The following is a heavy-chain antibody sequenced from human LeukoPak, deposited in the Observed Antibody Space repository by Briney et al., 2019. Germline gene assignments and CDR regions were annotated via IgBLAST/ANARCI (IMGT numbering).Heavy chain of an antibody. V-gene: IGHV3-21*01. CDR3: ARVDGEDESDYCYGMDV. CDR2: ISSSSSYI. J-gene: IGHJ6*02. CDR1: GFTFSSYS. D-gene: IGHD4-17*01. Sequence: GGSLRLSCAASGFTFSSYSMNWVRQAPGKGLEWVSSISSSSSYIYYADSVKGRFTISRDNAKNSLYLQMNSLRAEDTAVYYCARVDGEDESDYCYGMDVWGQGTTVTVSS.